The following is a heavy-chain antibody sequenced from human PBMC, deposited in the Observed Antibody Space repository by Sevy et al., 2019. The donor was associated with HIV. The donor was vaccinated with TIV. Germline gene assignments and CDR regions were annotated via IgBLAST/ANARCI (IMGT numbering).Heavy chain of an antibody. CDR1: GFTFSNYA. Sequence: GGSLRLSCAASGFTFSNYAMTWVRQAPGKGLEWVSSITGSGVSTFYIDSVRGRFTISRDNSKNMVHLQMSSLRGEDTAIYYCAKAWSGSYDYYYYFYYLDVWGGGTTVTVSS. J-gene: IGHJ6*03. V-gene: IGHV3-23*01. D-gene: IGHD1-26*01. CDR3: AKAWSGSYDYYYYFYYLDV. CDR2: ITGSGVST.